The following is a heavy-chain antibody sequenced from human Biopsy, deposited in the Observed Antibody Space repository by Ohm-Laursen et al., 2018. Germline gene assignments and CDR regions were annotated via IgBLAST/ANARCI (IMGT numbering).Heavy chain of an antibody. V-gene: IGHV1-69*13. Sequence: SVKVSCKSSGGTFTNYAISWVRQAPGQGLEWMGGIIPIFGTANYAQKFQGRVTITADESTSTAYVELSSLRSDDTAVYYCARDALGGGSYRFFYWGQGSLVTVSS. CDR1: GGTFTNYA. CDR3: ARDALGGGSYRFFY. D-gene: IGHD1-26*01. CDR2: IIPIFGTA. J-gene: IGHJ4*02.